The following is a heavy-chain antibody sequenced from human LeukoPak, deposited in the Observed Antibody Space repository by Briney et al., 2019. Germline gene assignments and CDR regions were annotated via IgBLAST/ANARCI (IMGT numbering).Heavy chain of an antibody. CDR2: ISYDGSNK. CDR3: ARDRWELLSNSYHYCGLDV. CDR1: GFTFSSYA. V-gene: IGHV3-30-3*01. Sequence: GGSLRLSCAASGFTFSSYAMHWVRQAPGKGLEWVAVISYDGSNKYYADSVKGRFTISRDNSKNTLYLQMNSLRAEDTAVYYCARDRWELLSNSYHYCGLDVWGQGTTVTVSS. D-gene: IGHD2-15*01. J-gene: IGHJ6*02.